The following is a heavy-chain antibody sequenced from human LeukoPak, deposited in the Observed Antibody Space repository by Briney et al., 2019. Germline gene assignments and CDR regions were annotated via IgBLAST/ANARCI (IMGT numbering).Heavy chain of an antibody. CDR3: SSGWYYGD. V-gene: IGHV4-34*01. Sequence: SETLSLTCAVYGGSFSGYYWSWIRRPPGKGLEWIGEINHSGSTNYNPSLKSRVTISVDTSKNQFSLKLSSVTAADTAVYYCSSGWYYGDWGQGTLVTVSS. CDR2: INHSGST. D-gene: IGHD6-19*01. CDR1: GGSFSGYY. J-gene: IGHJ4*02.